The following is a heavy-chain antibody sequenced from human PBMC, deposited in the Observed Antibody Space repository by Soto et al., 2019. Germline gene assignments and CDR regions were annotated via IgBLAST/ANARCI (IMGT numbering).Heavy chain of an antibody. CDR3: ARESEDLTSNFDY. V-gene: IGHV3-21*01. Sequence: PAGSLRLSCAASGFTFTRYSMNWVRQAPGKGLEWVSSISSTTNNIYYADSMKGRFTVARDNAKNSVYLEMNSLSAEDTAVYYCARESEDLTSNFDYWGQGTLVTVSS. J-gene: IGHJ4*02. CDR2: ISSTTNNI. CDR1: GFTFTRYS.